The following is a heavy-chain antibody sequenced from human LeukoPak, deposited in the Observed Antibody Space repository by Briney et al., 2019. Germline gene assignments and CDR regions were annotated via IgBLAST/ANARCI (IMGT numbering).Heavy chain of an antibody. Sequence: PGGSLRLSCAASGVTFSSYGMSWVRQAPGKGLEWVSSIGDSRGSTYYADSVKGRFTISRDNSKNTLYLQMNSLRPEDTAVYYCAKAPAGPEYSTSWKFGYNWFDPWGQGTLVTVSS. CDR2: IGDSRGST. CDR3: AKAPAGPEYSTSWKFGYNWFDP. J-gene: IGHJ5*02. D-gene: IGHD6-13*01. V-gene: IGHV3-23*01. CDR1: GVTFSSYG.